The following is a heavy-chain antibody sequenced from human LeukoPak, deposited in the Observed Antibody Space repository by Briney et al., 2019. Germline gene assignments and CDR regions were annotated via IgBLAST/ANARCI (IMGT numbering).Heavy chain of an antibody. D-gene: IGHD1-26*01. Sequence: KSLKISCKGSGYRFTSYWIGWVRPMPGKGLEWMGIIYPGDPDTRYSPSFQGQVTISADKSISTAYLQWSSLKASDTAMYYCARLVGGSYFSSVDYWGQGTLVTVSS. CDR3: ARLVGGSYFSSVDY. V-gene: IGHV5-51*01. CDR1: GYRFTSYW. J-gene: IGHJ4*02. CDR2: IYPGDPDT.